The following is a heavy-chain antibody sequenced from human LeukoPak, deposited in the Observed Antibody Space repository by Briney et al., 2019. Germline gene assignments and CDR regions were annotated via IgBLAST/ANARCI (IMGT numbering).Heavy chain of an antibody. CDR3: ARAAYYYDSRPPPLDY. J-gene: IGHJ4*02. CDR1: GYTFTSYY. V-gene: IGHV1-46*01. D-gene: IGHD3-22*01. Sequence: ASVKVSCKASGYTFTSYYMHWVRQAPGQGLEWMGIINPSGGSTSYAQKFQGRVTMTRDTSTSTVYMELSSLRSEDTAVYYCARAAYYYDSRPPPLDYWGQGTLVTVSS. CDR2: INPSGGST.